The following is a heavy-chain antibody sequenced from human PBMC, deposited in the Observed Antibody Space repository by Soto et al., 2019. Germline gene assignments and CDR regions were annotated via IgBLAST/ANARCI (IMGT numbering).Heavy chain of an antibody. Sequence: QLHLQESGPGLVKPSETLSLTCTVSGGSINGGPYSWGWVRQPPGEGLEWIGTFRHTESTHFNRSLESRFTLSVDTSKNQFSLRVDSVTVADTAVYYCARLPGYCSSTRCSGYYAMDVWGQGTTVTVSS. CDR1: GGSINGGPYS. CDR2: FRHTEST. V-gene: IGHV4-39*01. CDR3: ARLPGYCSSTRCSGYYAMDV. D-gene: IGHD2-2*01. J-gene: IGHJ6*02.